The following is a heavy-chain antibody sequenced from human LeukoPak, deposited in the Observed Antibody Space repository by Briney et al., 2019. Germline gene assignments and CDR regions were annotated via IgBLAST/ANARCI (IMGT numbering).Heavy chain of an antibody. CDR3: AKDAGRVVDYYYMDV. Sequence: GGSLRLSCAASGFTFSSYGMHWVRQAPGKGLEWVAFIRYDGSNKYYADSVKGRFTISRDNSKNTLYLQMNSLRAEDTAVYYCAKDAGRVVDYYYMDVWGKGTTVTVSS. CDR2: IRYDGSNK. V-gene: IGHV3-30*02. D-gene: IGHD2-2*01. CDR1: GFTFSSYG. J-gene: IGHJ6*03.